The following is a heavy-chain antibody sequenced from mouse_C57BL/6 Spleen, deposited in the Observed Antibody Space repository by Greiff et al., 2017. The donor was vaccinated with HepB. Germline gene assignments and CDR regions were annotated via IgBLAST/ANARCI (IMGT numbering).Heavy chain of an antibody. CDR3: AHSNYGKDGFAY. CDR1: GYAFSSYW. CDR2: IYPGDGDT. J-gene: IGHJ3*01. V-gene: IGHV1-80*01. Sequence: QVQLQQSGAELVKPGASVKISCKASGYAFSSYWMNWVKQRPGKGLEWIGQIYPGDGDTNSNGKFKGKATLTADKSSSTAYMQLSSLTSEDSAVYFCAHSNYGKDGFAYWGQGTLVTVSA. D-gene: IGHD2-5*01.